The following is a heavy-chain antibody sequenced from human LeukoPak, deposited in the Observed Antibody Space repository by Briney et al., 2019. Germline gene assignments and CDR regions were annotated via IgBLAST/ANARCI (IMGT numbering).Heavy chain of an antibody. J-gene: IGHJ6*02. V-gene: IGHV3-23*01. Sequence: GGSLRLSCAASGFTFSSYALSWVRQAPGKGLEWVSAIRGSGGSTYYADSVKGRFTISRDNSKNTLYLQMNSLRAEDTAVYYCAKDPGIPYGMDVWGQGTTVTVSS. CDR1: GFTFSSYA. CDR3: AKDPGIPYGMDV. CDR2: IRGSGGST.